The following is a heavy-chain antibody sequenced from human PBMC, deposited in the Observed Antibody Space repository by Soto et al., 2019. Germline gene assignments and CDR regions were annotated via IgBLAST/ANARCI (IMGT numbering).Heavy chain of an antibody. CDR2: ISAYNGNT. D-gene: IGHD3-22*01. Sequence: GASVNVSCKASGYTFTSYGISWVRQAPGQGLEWMGWISAYNGNTNYAQKLQGRVTMTTDTSTSTAYMELRSLRSDDTAVYYCARVIAYYYDSSGYLGEDAFDIWGQGTMVTVSS. V-gene: IGHV1-18*01. J-gene: IGHJ3*02. CDR1: GYTFTSYG. CDR3: ARVIAYYYDSSGYLGEDAFDI.